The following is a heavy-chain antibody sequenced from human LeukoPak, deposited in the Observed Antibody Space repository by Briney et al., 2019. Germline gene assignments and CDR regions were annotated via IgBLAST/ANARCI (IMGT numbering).Heavy chain of an antibody. CDR3: VRDKLTGASRLDY. CDR1: GFMFSSNW. D-gene: IGHD7-27*01. Sequence: GGSLRLSCAASGFMFSSNWMSWVRQALGKELEWVANIKQDGSEKYYVDSVKGRFTISRDNAKNSLYLQMNSLRVEDTAVYYCVRDKLTGASRLDYWGQGTLLTVSS. J-gene: IGHJ4*02. CDR2: IKQDGSEK. V-gene: IGHV3-7*03.